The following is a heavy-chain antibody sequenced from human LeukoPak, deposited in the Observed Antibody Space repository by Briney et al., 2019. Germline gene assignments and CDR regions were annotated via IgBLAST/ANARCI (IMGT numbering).Heavy chain of an antibody. V-gene: IGHV3-9*01. D-gene: IGHD5-24*01. CDR3: AKAEMATIGSVDYFDY. CDR2: ISWNSGSI. Sequence: GGSLRLSCAASGFTFDDYAMHWVRQAPGKGLEWVSGISWNSGSIGYADSVKGRFTISRDNAKNSLYLQMNSLRAEDTALYYCAKAEMATIGSVDYFDYWGQGTLVTVSS. J-gene: IGHJ4*02. CDR1: GFTFDDYA.